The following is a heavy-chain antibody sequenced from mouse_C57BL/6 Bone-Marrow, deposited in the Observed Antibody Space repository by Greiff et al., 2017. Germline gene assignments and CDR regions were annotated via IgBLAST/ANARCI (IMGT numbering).Heavy chain of an antibody. Sequence: VQLQQSGAELVRPGTSVKVSCKASGYAFTNYLIEWVKQRPGQGLEWIGVINPGSGGTNYNEKFKGKATLTADKSSSTAYMQLSSLTSEDSAVYFCARSPFYYGSSWWYFDVWGTGTTVTVSS. V-gene: IGHV1-54*01. CDR3: ARSPFYYGSSWWYFDV. J-gene: IGHJ1*03. CDR2: INPGSGGT. CDR1: GYAFTNYL. D-gene: IGHD1-1*01.